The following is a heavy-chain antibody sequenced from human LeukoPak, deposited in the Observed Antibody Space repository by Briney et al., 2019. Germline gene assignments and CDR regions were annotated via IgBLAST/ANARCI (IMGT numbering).Heavy chain of an antibody. CDR2: IIPIFGTA. Sequence: ASVKVSCKASGGTFSSYAISWLRQAPGQGLEWMGGIIPIFGTANYAQKFQGRVTITTDESTSTAYMELSSLRSEDTAVYYCASGKRITMIVVALTSLDYWGQGTLVTVSS. D-gene: IGHD3-22*01. CDR3: ASGKRITMIVVALTSLDY. J-gene: IGHJ4*02. CDR1: GGTFSSYA. V-gene: IGHV1-69*05.